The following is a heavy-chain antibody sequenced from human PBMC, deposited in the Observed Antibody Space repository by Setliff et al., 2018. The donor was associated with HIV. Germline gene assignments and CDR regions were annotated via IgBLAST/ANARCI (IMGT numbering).Heavy chain of an antibody. J-gene: IGHJ6*03. Sequence: PSETLSLTCTVSGGSISSNSYYWGWIRQPPGKGLEWIGSIYYSGGTYYNPSLKSRVTISVDTSKNQFSLQLSSVTAADTAVYYCARGHDNKYYYFYYMDVWGKGTTVTVSS. V-gene: IGHV4-39*01. CDR3: ARGHDNKYYYFYYMDV. D-gene: IGHD5-12*01. CDR2: IYYSGGT. CDR1: GGSISSNSYY.